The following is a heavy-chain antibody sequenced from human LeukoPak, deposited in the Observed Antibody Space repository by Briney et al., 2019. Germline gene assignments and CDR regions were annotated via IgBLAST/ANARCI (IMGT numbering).Heavy chain of an antibody. D-gene: IGHD3/OR15-3a*01. J-gene: IGHJ4*02. CDR1: GFTFSSYG. V-gene: IGHV3-33*01. CDR2: IWYDGSNK. CDR3: ARETDFSPFDC. Sequence: GGSLRLSCAASGFTFSSYGMHWVRQAPGKGLEWVAVIWYDGSNKYFADSVKGRFTISRDNSKNTLYLQMNSLRAEDTAVYYCARETDFSPFDCWGQGTLVTVSS.